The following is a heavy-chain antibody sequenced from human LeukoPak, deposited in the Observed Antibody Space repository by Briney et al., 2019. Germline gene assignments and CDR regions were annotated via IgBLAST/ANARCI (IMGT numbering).Heavy chain of an antibody. Sequence: GGSLRLSCAASGFTFSGYWMHWVRQAPGKGLEWVANIRQDGSVKYYLDSVKGRFTISRDNVKNSLFLQMNSLRAEDTAVYYCLYYYDSSGYTLDYWGQGTLVTVSS. CDR1: GFTFSGYW. CDR3: LYYYDSSGYTLDY. V-gene: IGHV3-7*03. D-gene: IGHD3-22*01. CDR2: IRQDGSVK. J-gene: IGHJ4*02.